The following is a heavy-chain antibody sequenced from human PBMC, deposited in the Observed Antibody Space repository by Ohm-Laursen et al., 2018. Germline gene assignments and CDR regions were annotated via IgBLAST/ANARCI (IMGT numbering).Heavy chain of an antibody. CDR1: GYTFTNYD. V-gene: IGHV1-69*13. CDR2: VIPIFGTA. D-gene: IGHD6-19*01. J-gene: IGHJ4*02. Sequence: SVKVSCKASGYTFTNYDISWVRQAPGQGLEWMGGVIPIFGTANYAQKFQGRVTITADESTSTAYMELSSLRSEDTAVYYCARVVWIAVAGTAEFDYWGQGTLVTVSS. CDR3: ARVVWIAVAGTAEFDY.